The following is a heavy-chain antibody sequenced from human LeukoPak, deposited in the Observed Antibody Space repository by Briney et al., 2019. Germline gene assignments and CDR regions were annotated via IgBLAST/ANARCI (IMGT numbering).Heavy chain of an antibody. CDR1: GGTFSSYA. J-gene: IGHJ3*02. D-gene: IGHD3-22*01. Sequence: ASVKVSCKASGGTFSSYAISWVRQAPGQGLEWMGGIIPIFGTANYAQKFQGRVTITADESTSTAYMELSSLRSEDTAVYYCARETHDSSGYAFDIWGQGTMVTVSS. CDR2: IIPIFGTA. V-gene: IGHV1-69*13. CDR3: ARETHDSSGYAFDI.